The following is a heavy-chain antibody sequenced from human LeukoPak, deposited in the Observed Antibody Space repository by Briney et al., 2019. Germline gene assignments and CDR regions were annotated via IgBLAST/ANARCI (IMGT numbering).Heavy chain of an antibody. J-gene: IGHJ6*03. CDR2: IYYSGST. D-gene: IGHD6-6*01. Sequence: PSETLSLTCTVSGASISSGSYYWGWIRQPPGKGLEWIGSIYYSGSTYYNPSLKSRVTISVDTSKNQFSLKLSSVTAADTAIYYCARDFSSSSTVYYYYYMDVWGKGTTVTVSS. V-gene: IGHV4-39*07. CDR1: GASISSGSYY. CDR3: ARDFSSSSTVYYYYYMDV.